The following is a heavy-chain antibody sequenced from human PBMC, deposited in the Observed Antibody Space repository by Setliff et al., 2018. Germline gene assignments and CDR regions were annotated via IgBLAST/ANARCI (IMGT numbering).Heavy chain of an antibody. CDR3: VRSSAPQVVLAADFDF. CDR1: GFGFTTFG. CDR2: ISPYSGNT. Sequence: ASVKVSCKTSGFGFTTFGFSWVRQAPGQGLEWLGSISPYSGNTNYPQWLQDRATMTIDTSATTVYVELQSLRSDDTAVYYCVRSSAPQVVLAADFDFCGQGTPVAVSS. J-gene: IGHJ4*02. V-gene: IGHV1-18*01. D-gene: IGHD6-19*01.